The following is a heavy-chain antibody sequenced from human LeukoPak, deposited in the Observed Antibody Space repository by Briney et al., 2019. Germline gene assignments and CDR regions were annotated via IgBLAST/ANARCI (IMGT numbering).Heavy chain of an antibody. CDR2: INPNSGGT. CDR3: ARVRYFYDFFTDFDY. V-gene: IGHV1-2*02. J-gene: IGHJ4*02. D-gene: IGHD3-3*01. Sequence: ASVKVSCKASGGTFSSYTINWVRQAPGQGLEWMGWINPNSGGTNYAQKFQGRVTMTRDTSISTAYMELSRLRSDDTAVYYCARVRYFYDFFTDFDYWGQGTLVTVSS. CDR1: GGTFSSYT.